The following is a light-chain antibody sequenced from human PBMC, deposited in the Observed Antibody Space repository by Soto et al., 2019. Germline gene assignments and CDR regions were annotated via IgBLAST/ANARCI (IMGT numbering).Light chain of an antibody. V-gene: IGKV3D-20*02. CDR1: QTVRNNY. CDR2: DAS. J-gene: IGKJ1*01. CDR3: QQRSNWPPWT. Sequence: EFVLTQSPCTLSLSPGERATLSCRASQTVRNNYLAWYQQKPGQAPRLLIYDASSRATGIPDRFSGGGSGTDFTLTISRLEPEDFAVYYCQQRSNWPPWTFGQGTKVDNK.